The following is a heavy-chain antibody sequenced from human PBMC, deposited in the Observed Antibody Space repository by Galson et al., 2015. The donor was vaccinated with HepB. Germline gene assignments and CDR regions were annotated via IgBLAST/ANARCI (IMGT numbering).Heavy chain of an antibody. CDR2: ISYDGSNK. J-gene: IGHJ4*02. Sequence: SLRLSCAASGFTFSSYGMHWVRQAPGKGLEWVAVISYDGSNKYYADSVKGRFTISRDNSKNTLYLQMNSLRAEDTAVYYCAITPQTRVGAEETLHYWGQGTLVTVSS. V-gene: IGHV3-30*03. CDR1: GFTFSSYG. D-gene: IGHD1-26*01. CDR3: AITPQTRVGAEETLHY.